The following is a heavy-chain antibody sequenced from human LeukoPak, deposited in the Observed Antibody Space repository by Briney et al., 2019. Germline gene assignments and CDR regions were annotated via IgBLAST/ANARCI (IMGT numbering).Heavy chain of an antibody. J-gene: IGHJ4*02. D-gene: IGHD2-15*01. Sequence: GGSLRLSCAASGFTFSSYGMHWVRQAPGKGLEWVVVISYDGSNKYYADSVKGRFTISRDNSKNTLYLQMNSLRAEDTAVYYCAKLDCSGGSCHARGEDYWGQGTLVTVSS. CDR1: GFTFSSYG. CDR2: ISYDGSNK. V-gene: IGHV3-30*18. CDR3: AKLDCSGGSCHARGEDY.